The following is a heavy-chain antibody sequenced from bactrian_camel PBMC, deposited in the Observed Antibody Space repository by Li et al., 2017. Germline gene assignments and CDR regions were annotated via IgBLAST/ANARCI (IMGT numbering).Heavy chain of an antibody. V-gene: IGHV3S53*01. CDR1: GYSSDMD. D-gene: IGHD2*01. J-gene: IGHJ4*01. CDR3: ANNAYDHSWSGMLN. Sequence: HVQLVESGGGSVQAGGSLTLACKVSGYSSDMDVGWYRRSSESECELVSRIRDDGDIYYADSVKGRFTISRDNAKSTLYLQLNSLKTEDTAMYYCANNAYDHSWSGMLNWGQGTQVTVS. CDR2: IRDDGDI.